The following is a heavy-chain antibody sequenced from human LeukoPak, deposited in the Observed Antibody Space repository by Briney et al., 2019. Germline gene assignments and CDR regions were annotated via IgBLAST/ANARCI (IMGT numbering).Heavy chain of an antibody. CDR2: INPNSGGT. J-gene: IGHJ4*02. V-gene: IGHV1-2*02. D-gene: IGHD1-26*01. CDR3: ARGLMYSGSSLDY. Sequence: ASVNVSCKSSGYTFTGYYMHWVREAPGQGLEWMGWINPNSGGTNYSQKFQVRVTMTRDTSISTAYMELSRLRSDDTAVYYCARGLMYSGSSLDYWGQGTLVAASS. CDR1: GYTFTGYY.